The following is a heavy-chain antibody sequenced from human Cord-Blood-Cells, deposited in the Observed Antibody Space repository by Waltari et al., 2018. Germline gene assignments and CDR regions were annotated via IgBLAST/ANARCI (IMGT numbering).Heavy chain of an antibody. Sequence: QVQLQESGPGLVQPSETLSLTCTVSGYSISTGYYWGWIRQPPGNGLEWIGSIYNSGSTYYNPSLKSRVTISVDTSKNQFSLKLSSVTAADTAVYYCAREDDAFDIWGQGTMVTVSS. V-gene: IGHV4-38-2*02. CDR1: GYSISTGYY. CDR2: IYNSGST. J-gene: IGHJ3*02. CDR3: AREDDAFDI.